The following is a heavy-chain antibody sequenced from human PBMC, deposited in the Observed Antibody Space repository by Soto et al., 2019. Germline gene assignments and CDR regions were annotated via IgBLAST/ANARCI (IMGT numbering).Heavy chain of an antibody. V-gene: IGHV3-74*01. J-gene: IGHJ4*02. CDR1: GFTFSSYW. Sequence: EVQLVESGGGLVQPGGSLRLSCAASGFTFSSYWMHWVRQPPGKGLVWVSRIKNDGSYTTYADSVKGRFTISRDNAKNTLYLQMNGLSADDTAVYYCARGGSDYGIYWGQGTLVTVSS. CDR3: ARGGSDYGIY. CDR2: IKNDGSYT. D-gene: IGHD4-17*01.